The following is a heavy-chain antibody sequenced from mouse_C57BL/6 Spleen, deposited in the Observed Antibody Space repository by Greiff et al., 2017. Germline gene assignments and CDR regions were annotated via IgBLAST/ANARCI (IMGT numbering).Heavy chain of an antibody. V-gene: IGHV1-82*01. CDR3: ARGEDYYGSGAMDY. CDR1: GYAFSSSW. D-gene: IGHD1-1*01. CDR2: IYPGDGDT. Sequence: VQLQQSGPELVKPGASVKISCKASGYAFSSSWMNWVKQRPGKGLEWIGRIYPGDGDTNYNGKFKGKATLTADKSSSTAYMQLSSLTSEDSAVYFCARGEDYYGSGAMDYWGQGTSVTVSS. J-gene: IGHJ4*01.